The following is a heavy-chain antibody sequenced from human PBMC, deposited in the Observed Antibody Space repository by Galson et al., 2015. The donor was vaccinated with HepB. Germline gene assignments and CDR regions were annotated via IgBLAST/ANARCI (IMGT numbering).Heavy chain of an antibody. CDR3: ARQYSSAWYGYYFDY. V-gene: IGHV3-48*04. J-gene: IGHJ4*02. D-gene: IGHD6-13*01. CDR1: GFTFSSYS. Sequence: SLRLSCAASGFTFSSYSMNWVRQAPGKGLEWVSYISSSSSTIYYADSVMGRFTISRDNAKNSLYLQMNSLRAEDTAVYYCARQYSSAWYGYYFDYLGQGTPVTVSS. CDR2: ISSSSSTI.